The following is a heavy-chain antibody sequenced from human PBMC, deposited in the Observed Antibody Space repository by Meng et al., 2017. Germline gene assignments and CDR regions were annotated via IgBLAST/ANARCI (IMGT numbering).Heavy chain of an antibody. V-gene: IGHV1-69-2*01. Sequence: EDQLVQAVAEVKKPGATVKISCKVSGYTFTDYYMHWVQQAPGKGLEWMGLVDPEDGETIYAEKFQGSVTITADTSTDTAYMELSSLRSEDTAVYYCATDLYRDWFDPWGQGTLVTVSS. D-gene: IGHD1-26*01. CDR3: ATDLYRDWFDP. CDR1: GYTFTDYY. CDR2: VDPEDGET. J-gene: IGHJ5*02.